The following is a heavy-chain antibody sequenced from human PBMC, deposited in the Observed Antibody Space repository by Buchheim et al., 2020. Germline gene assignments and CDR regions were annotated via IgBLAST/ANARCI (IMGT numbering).Heavy chain of an antibody. CDR3: AKVTYRSGSYYYYYYGMDV. CDR1: GFTFSSYG. V-gene: IGHV3-30*18. Sequence: QVQLVESGGGVVQPGRSLRLSCAASGFTFSSYGMHWVRQAPGKGLEWVAVISYDGSNKYYADSVKGRFTIYRDNSKNTLYLQMNSLRAEDTAVYYCAKVTYRSGSYYYYYYGMDVWGQGTT. CDR2: ISYDGSNK. J-gene: IGHJ6*02. D-gene: IGHD1-26*01.